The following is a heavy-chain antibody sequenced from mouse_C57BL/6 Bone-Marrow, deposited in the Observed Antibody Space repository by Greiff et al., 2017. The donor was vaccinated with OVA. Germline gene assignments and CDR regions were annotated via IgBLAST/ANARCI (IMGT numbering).Heavy chain of an antibody. CDR3: ARAPYGSSFYWYFDV. CDR1: GYSITSGYY. CDR2: ISYDGST. V-gene: IGHV3-6*01. J-gene: IGHJ1*03. D-gene: IGHD1-1*01. Sequence: VQLKESGPGLVKPSQSLSLTCSVTGYSITSGYYWNWIRQFPGNKLEWMGYISYDGSTNYNPSLKNRISITRDTSKNQFFLKLNSVTTEDTATYYCARAPYGSSFYWYFDVWGTGTTVTVSS.